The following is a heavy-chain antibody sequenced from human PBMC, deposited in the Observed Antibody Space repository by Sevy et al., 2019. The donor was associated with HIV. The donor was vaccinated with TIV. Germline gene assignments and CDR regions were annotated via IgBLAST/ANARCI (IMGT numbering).Heavy chain of an antibody. V-gene: IGHV1-69*13. CDR3: ARAVEMATSSYYYYGMDV. CDR1: GGTFSSYA. J-gene: IGHJ6*02. Sequence: TSVKVSCKASGGTFSSYAISWVRQAPGQGLEWMGGIIPIFGTANYAQKFQGRVTITADESTSTAYMELSSLRSEDTAVYYFARAVEMATSSYYYYGMDVWGQGTTVTVSS. CDR2: IIPIFGTA. D-gene: IGHD5-12*01.